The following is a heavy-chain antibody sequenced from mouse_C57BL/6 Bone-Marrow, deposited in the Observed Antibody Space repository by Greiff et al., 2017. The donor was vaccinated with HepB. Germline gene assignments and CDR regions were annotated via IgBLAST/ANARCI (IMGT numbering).Heavy chain of an antibody. CDR2: IYPRSGNT. V-gene: IGHV1-81*01. J-gene: IGHJ2*01. Sequence: QVQLQQSGAELARPGASVKLSCKASGYTFTSYGISWVKQRTGQGLEWIGEIYPRSGNTYYNEKFKGKATLTAGKSSSTAYMELRSLTSEDSAVYFCARSFYYYGSSYYFDYWGQGTTLTVSS. CDR1: GYTFTSYG. CDR3: ARSFYYYGSSYYFDY. D-gene: IGHD1-1*01.